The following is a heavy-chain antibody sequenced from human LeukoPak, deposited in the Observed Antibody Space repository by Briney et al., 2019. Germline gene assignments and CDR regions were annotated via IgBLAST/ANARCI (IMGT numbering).Heavy chain of an antibody. CDR3: ARDLNYYGSGSSTDY. CDR1: GFTFSSYS. D-gene: IGHD3-10*01. J-gene: IGHJ4*02. CDR2: ISSSSSYI. Sequence: GGSLRLSCAASGFTFSSYSMNWVRQAPGKGLEWVSSISSSSSYIYYADSVKGRFTISRDNAKNSLYLQMNSLRAEDTAVYYCARDLNYYGSGSSTDYWGQGTLVTVSS. V-gene: IGHV3-21*01.